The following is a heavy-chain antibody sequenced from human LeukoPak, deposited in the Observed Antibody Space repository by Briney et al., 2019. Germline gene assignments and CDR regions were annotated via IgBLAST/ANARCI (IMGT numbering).Heavy chain of an antibody. J-gene: IGHJ5*02. CDR2: INHSGST. D-gene: IGHD3-16*01. CDR1: GGTFSGYY. CDR3: ARVPRVRHGGRGYNWFDP. Sequence: SETLSLTCAAYGGTFSGYYWSWIRQPPGKGLEWIGEINHSGSTNYNPSLKSRVTISVDTSKNQFSLKLSSVTAADTAVYYCARVPRVRHGGRGYNWFDPWGQGTLVTVSS. V-gene: IGHV4-34*01.